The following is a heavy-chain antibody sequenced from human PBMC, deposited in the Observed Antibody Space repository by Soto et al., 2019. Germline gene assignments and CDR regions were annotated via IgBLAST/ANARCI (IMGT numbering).Heavy chain of an antibody. CDR2: VDTSGSPI. CDR3: AGSKWHYGSDS. Sequence: EVQLVESGGGLVQPGGSLRLSCAASGFTFSSYEMIWVRQAPGKGLESISYVDTSGSPIYYADSVKGRFTISRDNAKKSLFLQMNSLRAEDTAVYYCAGSKWHYGSDSWGQGTLVTVAS. J-gene: IGHJ4*02. V-gene: IGHV3-48*03. D-gene: IGHD4-17*01. CDR1: GFTFSSYE.